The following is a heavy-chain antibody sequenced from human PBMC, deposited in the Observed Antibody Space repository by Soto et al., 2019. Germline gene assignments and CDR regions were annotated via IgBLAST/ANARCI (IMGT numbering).Heavy chain of an antibody. V-gene: IGHV4-34*01. CDR2: INYSGST. CDR1: GGSFSGYY. CDR3: ARTGSYYDILTGPYYFDY. J-gene: IGHJ4*02. Sequence: SETLSLTCAVYGGSFSGYYWSWIRQPPGKGLEWIGEINYSGSTNYNPSLKSRVTISVDTSKNQFSLKLSSVTAADTAVYYCARTGSYYDILTGPYYFDYWGQGTLVTV. D-gene: IGHD3-9*01.